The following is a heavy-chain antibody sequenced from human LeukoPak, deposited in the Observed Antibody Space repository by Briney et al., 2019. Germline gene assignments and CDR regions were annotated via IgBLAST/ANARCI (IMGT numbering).Heavy chain of an antibody. D-gene: IGHD3-10*01. Sequence: ASVKVSCKASGYTFTGYYMHWVRQAPGQGLEWMGWINPNSGGTNYGQKFQGRVTMTRDTSISTAYMELSRLRSDDTAVYYCARAISRGSGSYYYYPPDYWGQGTLVTVSS. CDR2: INPNSGGT. V-gene: IGHV1-2*02. CDR1: GYTFTGYY. J-gene: IGHJ4*02. CDR3: ARAISRGSGSYYYYPPDY.